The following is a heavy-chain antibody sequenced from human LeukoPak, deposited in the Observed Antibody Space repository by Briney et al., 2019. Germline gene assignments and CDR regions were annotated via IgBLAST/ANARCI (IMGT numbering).Heavy chain of an antibody. CDR2: IKQDGSEK. CDR1: GFTFSSYW. V-gene: IGHV3-7*05. J-gene: IGHJ4*02. Sequence: QPGGSLRLSCAASGFTFSSYWMSWVRQAPGKGLEWVANIKQDGSEKYYVDSVKGRFTISRDNAKNSLYLQMNSLRAEDTAVYYCAKDDRGNEAPFDYWGQGTLVTVSS. CDR3: AKDDRGNEAPFDY.